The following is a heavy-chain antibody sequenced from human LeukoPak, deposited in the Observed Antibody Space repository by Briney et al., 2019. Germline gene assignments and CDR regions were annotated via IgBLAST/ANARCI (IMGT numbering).Heavy chain of an antibody. Sequence: AASVKVSCKASGYTFTGHFMHWVRQAPGQGPEWMGWINPNSGDTNYAQKFQGRVTMARDTSISTAYMELSSLRSDDTAVYYCARDVVYDSSGYYSEGQFDFWGQGTLVTVSS. CDR3: ARDVVYDSSGYYSEGQFDF. D-gene: IGHD3-22*01. CDR2: INPNSGDT. V-gene: IGHV1-2*02. CDR1: GYTFTGHF. J-gene: IGHJ4*02.